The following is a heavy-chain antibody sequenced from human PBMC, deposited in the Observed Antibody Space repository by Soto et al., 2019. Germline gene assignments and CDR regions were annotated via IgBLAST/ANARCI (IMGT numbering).Heavy chain of an antibody. CDR2: ISYDGSNK. CDR1: GFTFSSYA. D-gene: IGHD5-18*01. Sequence: PVGSLRLSCAASGFTFSSYAMLWVRQAPGKGLEWVAVISYDGSNKYYADSVKGRFTISRDNSKNTLYLQMNSLRAEDTAVYYCARGSGYSYGPDYWGQGTLVTVSS. CDR3: ARGSGYSYGPDY. J-gene: IGHJ4*02. V-gene: IGHV3-30-3*01.